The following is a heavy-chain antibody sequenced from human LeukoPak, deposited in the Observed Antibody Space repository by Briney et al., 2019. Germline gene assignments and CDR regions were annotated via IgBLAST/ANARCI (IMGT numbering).Heavy chain of an antibody. CDR1: GYGFTSYW. D-gene: IGHD3-22*01. Sequence: GESLKISCKGSGYGFTSYWIGWVRQMPGKGLEWMGIIYPGDSDTRYSPSFQGQVTISADKSISTAYLQWSSLKASDTAMYYCARAGETYYYDSSGYSPLDYWGQGTLVTVSS. J-gene: IGHJ4*02. CDR2: IYPGDSDT. V-gene: IGHV5-51*01. CDR3: ARAGETYYYDSSGYSPLDY.